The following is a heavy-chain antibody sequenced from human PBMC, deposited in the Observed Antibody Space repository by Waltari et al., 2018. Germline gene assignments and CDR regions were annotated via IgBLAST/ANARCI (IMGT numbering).Heavy chain of an antibody. Sequence: QVQLVESGGGVVQPGRSLRLSCAASGFTFSRYGVHWVRQAPGKGLEWVAVISTDGIYKYYADSVKGRFTISRDNSKNTLYLQMNSLRAEDTALYYCAKVNSDTGYYMDVWGKGTTVTISS. CDR3: AKVNSDTGYYMDV. J-gene: IGHJ6*03. CDR2: ISTDGIYK. D-gene: IGHD1-26*01. CDR1: GFTFSRYG. V-gene: IGHV3-30*18.